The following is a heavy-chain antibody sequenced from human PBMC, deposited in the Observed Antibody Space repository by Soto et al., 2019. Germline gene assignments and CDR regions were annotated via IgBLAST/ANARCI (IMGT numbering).Heavy chain of an antibody. CDR2: TRDKPNRYTT. D-gene: IGHD2-15*01. J-gene: IGHJ4*02. V-gene: IGHV3-72*01. CDR3: CRVFCSGARCHYYIDN. Sequence: GGSLRLSCAASGFTVSDHYMDWVRQAPGKGLEWVGRTRDKPNRYTTEYAASVKGRFSISREDSKNSLYLQMNSLNTEDTAVYYCCRVFCSGARCHYYIDNWGQGTLVTVSS. CDR1: GFTVSDHY.